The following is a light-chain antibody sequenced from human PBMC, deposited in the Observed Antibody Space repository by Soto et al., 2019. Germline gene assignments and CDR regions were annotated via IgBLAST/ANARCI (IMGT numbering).Light chain of an antibody. CDR2: DVS. V-gene: IGLV2-14*01. Sequence: ALTQPASVSGSPGQSITISCTGTSGDVGGYNYVSWYQQHPGKAPKLMIYDVSNRPSGVSNRFSGSRSGNTASLTISGLQAEDEADYYCSSYTSSSTYVFGTGTKVTVL. J-gene: IGLJ1*01. CDR1: SGDVGGYNY. CDR3: SSYTSSSTYV.